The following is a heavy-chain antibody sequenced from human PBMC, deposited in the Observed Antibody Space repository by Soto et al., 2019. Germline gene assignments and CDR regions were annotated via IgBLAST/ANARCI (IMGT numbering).Heavy chain of an antibody. D-gene: IGHD6-19*01. V-gene: IGHV1-2*02. CDR3: ASAAVTGTAGLDF. CDR1: GYTFSGFY. J-gene: IGHJ4*02. CDR2: INPNSGGT. Sequence: SVKVSCKASGYTFSGFYMHWGRQAPGQGLEWMGWINPNSGGTKSAEKFQGRVTMTRDTSISTAYMELSRLTSDDTAVYYCASAAVTGTAGLDFWGQGTQVTVSS.